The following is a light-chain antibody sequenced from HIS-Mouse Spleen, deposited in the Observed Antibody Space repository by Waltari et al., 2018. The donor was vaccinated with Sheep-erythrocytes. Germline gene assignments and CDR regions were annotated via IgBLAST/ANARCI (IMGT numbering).Light chain of an antibody. Sequence: QSALTQPRSVSGSPGQSVTISCTGTSSDVGGYNYVSWYQQHPGKAPKLMIYDVSKRPSWVPDRFSGSKAGRTASLTSSGLQAEDEADYYCCSYAGSYTFWVFGGGTKLTVL. CDR1: SSDVGGYNY. CDR3: CSYAGSYTFWV. CDR2: DVS. J-gene: IGLJ3*02. V-gene: IGLV2-11*01.